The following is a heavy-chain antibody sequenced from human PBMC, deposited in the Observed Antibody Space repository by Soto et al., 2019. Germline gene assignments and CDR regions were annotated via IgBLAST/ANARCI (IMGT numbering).Heavy chain of an antibody. CDR1: GGSVSSGSYY. J-gene: IGHJ4*02. V-gene: IGHV4-61*01. D-gene: IGHD3-22*01. Sequence: SETLSLTCTVSGGSVSSGSYYWSWIRQPPGKGLEWIGYIYYSGSTNYNPSLKSRVTISVDTSKNQFSLKLSSVTAADTAVYYCARGYGSTYYYDSSGYYFDYWGQGTLVTVSS. CDR3: ARGYGSTYYYDSSGYYFDY. CDR2: IYYSGST.